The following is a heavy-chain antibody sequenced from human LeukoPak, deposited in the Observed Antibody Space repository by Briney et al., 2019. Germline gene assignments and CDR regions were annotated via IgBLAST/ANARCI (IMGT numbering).Heavy chain of an antibody. V-gene: IGHV3-23*01. D-gene: IGHD4-23*01. J-gene: IGHJ4*02. CDR3: AKVAVYGGNFRPYLDY. CDR1: GFAFSSYA. Sequence: PGGSLRLSCAASGFAFSSYAMSWVRQAPGKGLEWVSAISGSGGSTYYADSVKGRFTISRDNSKNTLYLQMNSLRAEDTAVYYCAKVAVYGGNFRPYLDYWGQGTLVTVSS. CDR2: ISGSGGST.